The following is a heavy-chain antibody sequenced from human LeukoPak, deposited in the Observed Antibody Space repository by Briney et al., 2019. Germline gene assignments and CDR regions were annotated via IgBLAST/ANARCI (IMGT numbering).Heavy chain of an antibody. CDR3: ARQGSGYFDY. Sequence: SETLSLTCTVSGGSISSSSYYWGWIRQPPGKGLEWIGTTYYNGGTYYNPSLKSRVTMSVDTSKNQFSLKLSSVTAADTAVYYCARQGSGYFDYWGQGTLVTVSS. CDR2: TYYNGGT. J-gene: IGHJ4*02. CDR1: GGSISSSSYY. D-gene: IGHD3-22*01. V-gene: IGHV4-39*01.